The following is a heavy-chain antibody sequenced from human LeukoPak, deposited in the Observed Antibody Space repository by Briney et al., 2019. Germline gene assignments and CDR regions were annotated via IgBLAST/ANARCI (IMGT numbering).Heavy chain of an antibody. V-gene: IGHV3-21*01. J-gene: IGHJ6*03. CDR1: VLTLCLYS. Sequence: GGPVRLSCRPSVLTLCLYSMHGPRGSPGRALEGVSSIISSNCYILCTDSVKGRFNIPRDNDKNSVFLKMNSLRSEDTSVLYCARGRLLEDRDYYYDYYMDVWGKGKTVTVSS. D-gene: IGHD1-1*01. CDR3: ARGRLLEDRDYYYDYYMDV. CDR2: IISSNCYI.